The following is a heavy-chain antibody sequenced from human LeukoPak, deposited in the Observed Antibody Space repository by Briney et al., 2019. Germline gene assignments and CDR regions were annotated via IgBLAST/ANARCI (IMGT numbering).Heavy chain of an antibody. D-gene: IGHD6-13*01. CDR1: GGSISSSSYY. J-gene: IGHJ5*02. CDR3: ARDRDDDPNSSWYRSGLNWFDP. Sequence: NPSETLSLTCTVSGGSISSSSYYWGWIRQPPGKGLEWIGSIYYSGRTYYNPSLKSRVAISVDTSKNQFSLKLSSVTAADTAVYYCARDRDDDPNSSWYRSGLNWFDPWGQGTLVTVSS. CDR2: IYYSGRT. V-gene: IGHV4-39*07.